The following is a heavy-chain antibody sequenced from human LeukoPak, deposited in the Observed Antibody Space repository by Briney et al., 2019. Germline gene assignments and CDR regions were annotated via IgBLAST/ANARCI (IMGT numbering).Heavy chain of an antibody. V-gene: IGHV4-59*10. CDR1: GGSFSGYY. J-gene: IGHJ4*02. CDR2: MYTSGET. CDR3: AAGSQSTALIK. Sequence: SETLSLTCAVYGGSFSGYYWSWIRQPPGKGLEWIGRMYTSGETNYNPTLKSRITISLDTSKNQFSLRLSSVTAADTAVYYCAAGSQSTALIKWGQGTLVTVSS. D-gene: IGHD5-18*01.